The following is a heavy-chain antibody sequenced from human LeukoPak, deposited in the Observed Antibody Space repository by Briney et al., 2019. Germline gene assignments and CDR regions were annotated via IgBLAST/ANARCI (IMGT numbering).Heavy chain of an antibody. Sequence: ASVKVSCKASGGTFSSYAISWVRQAPGQGLEWMGGIIPIFGTANYAQKFQGRVTITADKSTSTAYMELSSLRSEDTAVYYCARNPNYYGSGSPRYYFDYWGQGTLVTVSS. J-gene: IGHJ4*02. CDR2: IIPIFGTA. CDR3: ARNPNYYGSGSPRYYFDY. CDR1: GGTFSSYA. D-gene: IGHD3-10*01. V-gene: IGHV1-69*06.